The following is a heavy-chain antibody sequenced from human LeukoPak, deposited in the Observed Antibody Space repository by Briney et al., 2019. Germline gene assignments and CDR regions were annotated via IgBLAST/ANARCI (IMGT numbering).Heavy chain of an antibody. D-gene: IGHD6-6*01. J-gene: IGHJ3*02. V-gene: IGHV7-4-1*02. CDR2: INANTGNP. CDR1: GYTFTSYG. Sequence: ASVKVFCKASGYTFTSYGINWVRQAPGQGLEWMGWINANTGNPTYAQGFTGRVVFSLDTSVSTAYLQINSLKAEDTAAYYCARDIGALTTQVPPDAFDIWGQGTMVTVSS. CDR3: ARDIGALTTQVPPDAFDI.